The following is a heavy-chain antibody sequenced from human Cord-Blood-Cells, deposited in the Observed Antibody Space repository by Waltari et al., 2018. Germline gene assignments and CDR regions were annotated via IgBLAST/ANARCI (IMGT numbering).Heavy chain of an antibody. CDR3: ARDSSSSWYYYYYGMDV. CDR1: GFTFSRYS. Sequence: EVQLVESGGGLVKPGGSLIPSCAACGFTFSRYSMNWVRQAPGKGLGRVSSISRSSSYKYYADSVKGRFTISRDNAKNSLYLQMNSLRAEDTAVYYCARDSSSSWYYYYYGMDVWGQGTTVTVSS. V-gene: IGHV3-21*01. D-gene: IGHD6-13*01. J-gene: IGHJ6*02. CDR2: ISRSSSYK.